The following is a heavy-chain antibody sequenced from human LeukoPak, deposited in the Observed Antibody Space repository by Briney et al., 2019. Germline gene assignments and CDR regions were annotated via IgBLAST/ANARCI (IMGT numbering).Heavy chain of an antibody. Sequence: GGSLRLSCAASGFTFSNYAMHWVRQAPGKGLEWVANIKQDGSEKYYVDSVKGRFTISRDNAKNSLYLQMNSLRAEDTAVYYCARGRYCSSTSCHYFDYWGQGTLVTVSS. D-gene: IGHD2-2*01. CDR3: ARGRYCSSTSCHYFDY. CDR2: IKQDGSEK. J-gene: IGHJ4*02. CDR1: GFTFSNYA. V-gene: IGHV3-7*01.